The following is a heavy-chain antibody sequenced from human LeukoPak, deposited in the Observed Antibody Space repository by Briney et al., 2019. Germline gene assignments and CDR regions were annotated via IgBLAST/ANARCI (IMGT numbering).Heavy chain of an antibody. CDR3: ARRLRRRGGAFDI. CDR1: GGSFSGYY. Sequence: NPSETLSLTCAVYGGSFSGYYWSWIRQPPGKGLEWIGEINHSGSTNYNPSLKSRVTISVDTSKNQFSLRLSSVTAADTAVYYCARRLRRRGGAFDIWGQGTMVTVSS. CDR2: INHSGST. D-gene: IGHD4-17*01. J-gene: IGHJ3*02. V-gene: IGHV4-34*01.